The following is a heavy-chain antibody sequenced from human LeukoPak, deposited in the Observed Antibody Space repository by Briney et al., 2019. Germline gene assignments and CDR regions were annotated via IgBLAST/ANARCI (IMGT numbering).Heavy chain of an antibody. CDR2: IYYSGST. V-gene: IGHV4-39*07. Sequence: SETLSLTCTVSGGSISSSSYYWGWIRQPPGKGLEWIGSIYYSGSTYYNPSLKGRVTISVDTSKNQFSLKLSSVTAADTAVYYCARDSSSWGHYFDYWGQGTLVTLSS. J-gene: IGHJ4*02. CDR3: ARDSSSWGHYFDY. D-gene: IGHD6-13*01. CDR1: GGSISSSSYY.